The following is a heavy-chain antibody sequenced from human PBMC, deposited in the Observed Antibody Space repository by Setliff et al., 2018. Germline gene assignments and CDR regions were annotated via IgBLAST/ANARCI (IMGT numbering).Heavy chain of an antibody. D-gene: IGHD3-10*01. J-gene: IGHJ4*02. Sequence: SSETLSLTCTVSGDSISSYYWNWIRQPAGKGLEWIGRIYVTESTKYNPSLKSRVTLSIDTSKNQFSLKLSSVTAADAALYYCAASRAYTGAVEEWFLPKTFDFWGQGSPVTVSS. CDR2: IYVTEST. CDR1: GDSISSYY. V-gene: IGHV4-4*07. CDR3: AASRAYTGAVEEWFLPKTFDF.